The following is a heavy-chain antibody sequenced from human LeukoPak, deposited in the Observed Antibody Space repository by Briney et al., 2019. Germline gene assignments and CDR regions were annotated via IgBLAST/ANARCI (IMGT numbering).Heavy chain of an antibody. CDR2: IYSGGST. CDR3: ARDRGDFDY. D-gene: IGHD3-10*01. V-gene: IGHV3-66*01. CDR1: GFTFTSYA. Sequence: PGGSLRLSCAASGFTFTSYAMGWVRQAPGKGLEWVSVIYSGGSTYYADSVKGRFTISRDNSKNTPYLQMNSLRAEDTAVYYCARDRGDFDYWGQGTLVTVSS. J-gene: IGHJ4*02.